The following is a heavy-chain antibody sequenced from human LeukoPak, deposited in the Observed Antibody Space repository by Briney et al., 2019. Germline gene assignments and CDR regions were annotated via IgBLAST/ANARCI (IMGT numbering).Heavy chain of an antibody. CDR1: GGSFSGYY. D-gene: IGHD3-10*01. CDR3: TRGPPLLWFGELLRWYYFDY. CDR2: INHSGST. Sequence: SETLSLTCAVYGGSFSGYYWSWIRQPPGKGLEWIGEINHSGSTNCNPSLKSRVTISVDTSKNQFSLKLSSVTAADTAVYYCTRGPPLLWFGELLRWYYFDYWGQGTLVTVSS. V-gene: IGHV4-34*01. J-gene: IGHJ4*02.